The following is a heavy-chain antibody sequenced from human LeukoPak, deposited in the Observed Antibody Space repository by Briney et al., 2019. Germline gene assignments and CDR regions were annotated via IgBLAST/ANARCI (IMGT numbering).Heavy chain of an antibody. J-gene: IGHJ1*01. CDR2: INAGGST. V-gene: IGHV3-23*01. CDR1: GFTFSSYA. CDR3: AKRGQYYYDSSGYYFQD. Sequence: GGSLRLSCAASGFTFSSYAMSWLPQAPGKGLEWFSTINAGGSTYYADSVKGRFTISRDNSKNTLYLQMNSLRAEDTGVYYCAKRGQYYYDSSGYYFQDWGQGTLVIVSS. D-gene: IGHD3-22*01.